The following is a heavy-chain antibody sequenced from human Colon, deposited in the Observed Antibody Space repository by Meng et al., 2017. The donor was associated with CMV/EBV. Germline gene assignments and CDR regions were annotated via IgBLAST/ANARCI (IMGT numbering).Heavy chain of an antibody. V-gene: IGHV1-2*02. J-gene: IGHJ4*02. CDR1: GYTFNGYF. CDR2: INPVTGDT. D-gene: IGHD1-26*01. Sequence: QVQLVQSGAEVKEPGASVKVSCKTSGYTFNGYFMHWVRQAPGQGLEWMGWINPVTGDTSYAQKFQVRVTMTRDTSISTAYMELSSLRSDDTAVYYCARDIDSAEGYWGQGTLVTVSS. CDR3: ARDIDSAEGY.